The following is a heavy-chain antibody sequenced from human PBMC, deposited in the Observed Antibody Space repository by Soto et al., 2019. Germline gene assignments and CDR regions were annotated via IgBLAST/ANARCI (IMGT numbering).Heavy chain of an antibody. V-gene: IGHV1-2*02. CDR2: INPATGAA. CDR3: ARGGGVGVAGSAAFDM. D-gene: IGHD3-3*01. CDR1: GYPVTAYY. J-gene: IGHJ3*02. Sequence: QLHLVQSGAVVKKPGASVTVSCSASGYPVTAYYMHWVRQAPGRGLEWMGGINPATGAAKYTQTFQGRVTPARDTSTSTVFMELSGLTSEDTAVFYCARGGGVGVAGSAAFDMWGQGTLVTVSS.